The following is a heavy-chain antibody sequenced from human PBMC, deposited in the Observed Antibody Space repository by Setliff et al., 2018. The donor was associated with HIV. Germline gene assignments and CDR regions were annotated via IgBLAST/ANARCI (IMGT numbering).Heavy chain of an antibody. CDR3: ARARYSSGYYVSFDY. D-gene: IGHD6-19*01. CDR2: INPKSGAT. CDR1: GYTFSNYG. V-gene: IGHV1-2*06. Sequence: ASVKVSCKASGYTFSNYGITWVRQAPGQGLEWMGRINPKSGATNLAQKFQGRVTLTRDTSVTTVYMELTSLRSDDTAVYYCARARYSSGYYVSFDYWGQGTLVTVSS. J-gene: IGHJ4*02.